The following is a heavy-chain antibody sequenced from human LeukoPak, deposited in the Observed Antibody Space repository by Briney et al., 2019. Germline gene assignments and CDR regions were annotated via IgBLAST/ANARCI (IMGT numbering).Heavy chain of an antibody. V-gene: IGHV3-21*01. D-gene: IGHD3-10*01. Sequence: GGSLRLSCVASGFTFSSYWMHWVRQAPGKGLEWVSSISSGSSYIYYADSVRGRFTISRDNAKKSLYLQMNSLRAEDTAVYYCGRSPYGSGSYYVDYWGQGTLVTVSS. J-gene: IGHJ4*02. CDR2: ISSGSSYI. CDR3: GRSPYGSGSYYVDY. CDR1: GFTFSSYW.